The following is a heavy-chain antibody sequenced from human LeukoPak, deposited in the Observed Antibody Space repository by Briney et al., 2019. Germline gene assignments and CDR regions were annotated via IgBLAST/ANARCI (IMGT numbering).Heavy chain of an antibody. CDR2: ISAGGST. CDR1: GGSISSYY. CDR3: ATDISWFDP. V-gene: IGHV4-4*07. Sequence: SGPTLVKPSETLSLTCTVSGGSISSYYWSWIRQPAGKGLEWIGRISAGGSTNYAPSLRSRVTMSVDTSKNQFSLKLNSVTAADTAVYYCATDISWFDPWGRGTLVNVSS. J-gene: IGHJ5*02.